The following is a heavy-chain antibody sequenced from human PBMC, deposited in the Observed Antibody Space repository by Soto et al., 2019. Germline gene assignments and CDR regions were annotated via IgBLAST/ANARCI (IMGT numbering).Heavy chain of an antibody. CDR1: GFTVSSNY. CDR3: AREVDRGGCDY. J-gene: IGHJ4*02. CDR2: IYSGGST. V-gene: IGHV3-66*01. D-gene: IGHD3-16*01. Sequence: GGSLRLSCAASGFTVSSNYMSWVRQAPGKGLEWVSVIYSGGSTYYADSVKGRFTVSRDYSKNTLYLQMNSLRAEDTAVYYCAREVDRGGCDYWGQGTLVTVSS.